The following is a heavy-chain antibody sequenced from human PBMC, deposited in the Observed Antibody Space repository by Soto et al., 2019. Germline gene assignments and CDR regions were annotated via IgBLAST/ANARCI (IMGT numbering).Heavy chain of an antibody. V-gene: IGHV3-64D*06. CDR3: VKDMGQAAVGIRYPYGLDV. CDR2: LSSDGIGT. CDR1: GFTVSSFG. D-gene: IGHD6-13*01. J-gene: IGHJ6*02. Sequence: GGSLRLSCSGSGFTVSSFGMHWVRQAPGKGLEHVSTLSSDGIGTYYADSVKGRFTFSRDTSKNTLYLQMSSLRTEDTAVYYCVKDMGQAAVGIRYPYGLDVWGLGTTVTVSS.